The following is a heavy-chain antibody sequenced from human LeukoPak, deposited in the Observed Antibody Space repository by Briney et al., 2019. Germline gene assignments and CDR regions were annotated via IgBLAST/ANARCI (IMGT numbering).Heavy chain of an antibody. J-gene: IGHJ3*02. D-gene: IGHD5-18*01. CDR1: GXSISRGGYY. CDR2: IYYSGSI. CDR3: ARDRGYSYGCDAFDI. V-gene: IGHV4-31*03. Sequence: TLSLTFTVSGXSISRGGYYWSWIRQHPGKGLEYIGYIYYSGSIYYNPSLKSRVTISLDPSKNQFSLKLSSVTAADTAVYYCARDRGYSYGCDAFDIWGQGTMVTVSS.